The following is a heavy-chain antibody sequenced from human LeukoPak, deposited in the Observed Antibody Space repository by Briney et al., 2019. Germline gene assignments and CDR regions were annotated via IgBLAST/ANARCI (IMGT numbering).Heavy chain of an antibody. D-gene: IGHD1-1*01. V-gene: IGHV4-34*01. Sequence: SETLSLTCAVYGGSFSGYYWSWIRQPPGKGLEWIGEINHRGSTNYNPSLKSRATISVDTSKNQFSLKLNSVTAADTAVYYCARHWERLTTYFDYWGQGTLVTVSS. CDR2: INHRGST. J-gene: IGHJ4*02. CDR1: GGSFSGYY. CDR3: ARHWERLTTYFDY.